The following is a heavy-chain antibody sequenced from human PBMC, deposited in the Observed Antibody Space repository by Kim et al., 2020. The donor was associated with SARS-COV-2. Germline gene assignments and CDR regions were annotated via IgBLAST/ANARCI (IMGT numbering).Heavy chain of an antibody. V-gene: IGHV3-7*01. D-gene: IGHD6-13*01. CDR2: IKQDGSEK. J-gene: IGHJ6*02. Sequence: GGSLRLSCAASGFTFSSYWMSWVRQAPGKGLEWVANIKQDGSEKYYVDSVKGRFTISRDNAKNSLYLQMNSLRAEDTAVYYCARDLWYSSSWYVQYYYYGMDVWGQGTTVTVSS. CDR1: GFTFSSYW. CDR3: ARDLWYSSSWYVQYYYYGMDV.